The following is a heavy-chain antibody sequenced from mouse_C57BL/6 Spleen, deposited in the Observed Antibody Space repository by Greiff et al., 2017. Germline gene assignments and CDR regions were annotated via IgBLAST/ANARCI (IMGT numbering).Heavy chain of an antibody. CDR3: ARYDYYYAMDY. V-gene: IGHV1-72*01. J-gene: IGHJ4*01. Sequence: VQLQQPGAELVKPGASVKLSCKASGYTFTSYWMHWVKQRPGRGLEGIGRIDPNSGGTKYNEKFKSKATLTVDKPSSTAYMQLSSLTSEDSAVYYCARYDYYYAMDYWGQGTSVTVSS. CDR2: IDPNSGGT. CDR1: GYTFTSYW. D-gene: IGHD2-4*01.